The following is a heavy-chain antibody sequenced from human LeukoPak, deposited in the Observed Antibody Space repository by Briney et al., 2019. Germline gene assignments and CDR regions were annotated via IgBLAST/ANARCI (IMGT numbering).Heavy chain of an antibody. D-gene: IGHD2-2*01. CDR1: GGSFSGYY. CDR2: INHSGST. V-gene: IGHV4-34*01. CDR3: ARGVLLGYCSSTSCYNWFDP. J-gene: IGHJ5*02. Sequence: SETLSLTCAVYGGSFSGYYWSWIRQPPGKGLEWIGEINHSGSTNYNPSLKSRVTISVDTSKNQFSLKLSSVTAADTAVYYCARGVLLGYCSSTSCYNWFDPWGQGTLVTVSP.